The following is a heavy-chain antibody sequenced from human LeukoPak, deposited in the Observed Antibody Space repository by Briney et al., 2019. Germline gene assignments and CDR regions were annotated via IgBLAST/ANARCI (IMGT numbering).Heavy chain of an antibody. J-gene: IGHJ5*02. V-gene: IGHV1-69*06. CDR2: IIPILGTA. CDR1: GGTFSSYA. CDR3: ARVWVRRWDFDP. Sequence: ASVKVSCKASGGTFSSYAISWVRQAPGQGLEWMGGIIPILGTANYAQKFQGRVAITADKSTSTAYMELSSLRSEDTAVYYCARVWVRRWDFDPWGQGTLVTVSS. D-gene: IGHD4-23*01.